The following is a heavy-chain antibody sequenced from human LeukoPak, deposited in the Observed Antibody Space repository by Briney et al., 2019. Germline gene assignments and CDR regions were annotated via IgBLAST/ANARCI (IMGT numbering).Heavy chain of an antibody. V-gene: IGHV1-46*01. Sequence: GASVKVSCKASGHTFTNYYIHWVRQAPGQGLEWMGIINPSGGSTSYAQKFQGRVTMTRDTSTSTVYMEVSSLRSEDTAVYYCARVGGAYDSDGGYWGQGTLVTVSS. CDR3: ARVGGAYDSDGGY. CDR1: GHTFTNYY. J-gene: IGHJ4*02. CDR2: INPSGGST. D-gene: IGHD5-12*01.